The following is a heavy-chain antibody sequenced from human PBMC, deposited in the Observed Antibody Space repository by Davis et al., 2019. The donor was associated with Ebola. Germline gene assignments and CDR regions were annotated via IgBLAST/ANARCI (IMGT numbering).Heavy chain of an antibody. CDR2: IDAGNGNT. Sequence: ASVKVSCKASGYTFTGYYMQWVRQAPGQGLEWMGWIDAGNGNTKYSQNFQGRVTITRDRSANTGYMELSGLRSEDTAVYYCAREYYYDRGISYYSRSALDIWGQGTMVIVSS. V-gene: IGHV1-3*01. CDR1: GYTFTGYY. CDR3: AREYYYDRGISYYSRSALDI. D-gene: IGHD3-22*01. J-gene: IGHJ3*02.